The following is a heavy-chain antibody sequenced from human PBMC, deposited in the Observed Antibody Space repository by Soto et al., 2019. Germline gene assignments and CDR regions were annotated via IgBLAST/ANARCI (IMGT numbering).Heavy chain of an antibody. D-gene: IGHD3-10*01. CDR3: ARPSGSGSYFGWFDP. V-gene: IGHV4-39*01. J-gene: IGHJ5*02. Sequence: QLLESGPGLVKPSETLSLTCTVSGGSISSSSYYWGWIRQPPGKGLEWIGSIYYSGSTYYNPSLKSRVTISVDTSKNQFSLKLSSVTAADTAVYYCARPSGSGSYFGWFDPWGQGTLVTVSS. CDR2: IYYSGST. CDR1: GGSISSSSYY.